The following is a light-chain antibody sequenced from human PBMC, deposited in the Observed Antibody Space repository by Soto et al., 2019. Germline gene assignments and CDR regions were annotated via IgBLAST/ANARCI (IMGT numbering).Light chain of an antibody. CDR2: GNS. CDR1: SSNIGAGYD. V-gene: IGLV1-40*01. Sequence: QSVLTQPPSVSGAPGQRVTISCTGSSSNIGAGYDVHWYLQLPGTAPKLLIYGNSNRPSGVPDRFSGSKSGTSASLAITGLQAEYEADYYCQSYDSSLSAVVFGGGTKLTVL. CDR3: QSYDSSLSAVV. J-gene: IGLJ2*01.